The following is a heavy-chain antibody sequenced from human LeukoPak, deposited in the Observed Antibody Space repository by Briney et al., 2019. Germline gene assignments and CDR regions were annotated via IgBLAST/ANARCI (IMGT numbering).Heavy chain of an antibody. Sequence: SETLSLTCTVSGGSISNYFWSWIRQPPGKGLECIGFFYYSDITYYNPSLKSRVTISLDTSKNQFSLKLSSVTAADTAVYYCARFPGGAEYRHYYYMDVWGKGTTVTISS. CDR2: FYYSDIT. D-gene: IGHD1-14*01. J-gene: IGHJ6*03. V-gene: IGHV4-59*01. CDR3: ARFPGGAEYRHYYYMDV. CDR1: GGSISNYF.